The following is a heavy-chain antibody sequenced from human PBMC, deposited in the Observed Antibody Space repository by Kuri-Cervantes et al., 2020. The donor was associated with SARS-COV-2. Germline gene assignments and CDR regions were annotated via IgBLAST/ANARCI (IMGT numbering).Heavy chain of an antibody. J-gene: IGHJ6*02. CDR1: GFTFSSYA. CDR3: ARDRIRRDGYNFDYYYGMDV. D-gene: IGHD5-24*01. CDR2: ISYDGSNK. Sequence: GGSLRLSCAASGFTFSSYAMHWVRQAPGKGLEWVAVISYDGSNKYYADSVKGRFTISRDNSKNTLYLQMNSLRAEDTAVYYCARDRIRRDGYNFDYYYGMDVWGQGTTVTVSS. V-gene: IGHV3-30-3*01.